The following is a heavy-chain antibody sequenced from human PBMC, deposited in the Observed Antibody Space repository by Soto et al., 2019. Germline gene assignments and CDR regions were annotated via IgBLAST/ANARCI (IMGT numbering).Heavy chain of an antibody. V-gene: IGHV3-74*01. CDR3: ASHLYCSGGSCFDY. J-gene: IGHJ4*02. Sequence: EVQLVESGGGLVQPGGSLRLSCAASGFTFSSYWMHWVRQAPGKGLVWVSRINSDGSSTSYADSVKGRFTISRDNAKNTLYLQMNRLSAEDTAVYYCASHLYCSGGSCFDYWGQGTLVTVSS. CDR2: INSDGSST. CDR1: GFTFSSYW. D-gene: IGHD2-15*01.